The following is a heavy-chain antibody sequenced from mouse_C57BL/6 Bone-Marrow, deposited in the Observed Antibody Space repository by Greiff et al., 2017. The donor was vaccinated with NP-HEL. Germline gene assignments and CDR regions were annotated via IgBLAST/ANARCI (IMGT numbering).Heavy chain of an antibody. V-gene: IGHV3-6*01. CDR1: GYSITSCYY. Sequence: EVKLVESGPGLVKPSQSLSLTCSVTGYSITSCYYWNWIRQFPGNKLEWMGYISYDGSNNYNPSLKNRISITRDTSKNQFFLKLNSVTTEDTATYYCARGGYYGSSYEWYFDVWGTGTTVTVSS. J-gene: IGHJ1*03. CDR2: ISYDGSN. CDR3: ARGGYYGSSYEWYFDV. D-gene: IGHD1-1*01.